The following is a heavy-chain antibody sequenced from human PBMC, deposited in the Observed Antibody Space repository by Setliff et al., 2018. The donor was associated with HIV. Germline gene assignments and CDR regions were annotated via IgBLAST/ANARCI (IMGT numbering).Heavy chain of an antibody. CDR1: GGSFSGYY. CDR3: AKDWKVWFGELSQDYYYGMDV. J-gene: IGHJ6*02. V-gene: IGHV4-34*01. D-gene: IGHD3-10*01. Sequence: SETLSLTCAVYGGSFSGYYWSWIRQPPGKGLEWIGEINHSGRINCNPSLKSRVTISRDNSKNTLYLQMNSLRAEDTAVYYCAKDWKVWFGELSQDYYYGMDVWGQGTTVTVSS. CDR2: INHSGRI.